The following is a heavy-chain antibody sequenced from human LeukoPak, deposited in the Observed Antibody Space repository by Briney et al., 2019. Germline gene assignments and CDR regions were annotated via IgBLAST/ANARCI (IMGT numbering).Heavy chain of an antibody. V-gene: IGHV3-23*01. CDR1: GFTFSSYA. J-gene: IGHJ6*02. CDR3: AKVKGLWFSYGMDV. CDR2: ISGSGGST. Sequence: PGGSLRLSCAASGFTFSSYAMSWVRQAPGKGLEWVSAISGSGGSTYYADSVKGRFTISRDNSKNTLYLQMNSLRAEDTAVYYCAKVKGLWFSYGMDVWGQGTTVTVSS. D-gene: IGHD5-18*01.